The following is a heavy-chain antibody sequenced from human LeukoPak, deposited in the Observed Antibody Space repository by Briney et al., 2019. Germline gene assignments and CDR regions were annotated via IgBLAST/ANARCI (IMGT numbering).Heavy chain of an antibody. J-gene: IGHJ6*03. D-gene: IGHD3-3*01. CDR1: GFSFSSSA. V-gene: IGHV3-23*01. Sequence: GGSLRLSCAASGFSFSSSAMNWVRQAPGKGLEWVAGISSHGGKTYYPDPVKGRFTIFRDHSKDTLYMQINSLRVEDTAVDYCAKGRWSAYENGYDNSYYMDVWGKGTAVTVSS. CDR2: ISSHGGKT. CDR3: AKGRWSAYENGYDNSYYMDV.